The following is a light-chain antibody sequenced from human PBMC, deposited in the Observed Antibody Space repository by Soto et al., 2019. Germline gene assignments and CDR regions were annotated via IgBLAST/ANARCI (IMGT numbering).Light chain of an antibody. Sequence: QSALTQPPSASGSPGQSVTISCTGTSSDVGAYNFVSWYQQLPGKAPKLMIYEVSERPSGVPDRFSGSKSGNMASLTVSGLQTEDESHYYCSSYAGSRNVVFGGGTKVTVL. V-gene: IGLV2-8*01. CDR2: EVS. CDR1: SSDVGAYNF. CDR3: SSYAGSRNVV. J-gene: IGLJ2*01.